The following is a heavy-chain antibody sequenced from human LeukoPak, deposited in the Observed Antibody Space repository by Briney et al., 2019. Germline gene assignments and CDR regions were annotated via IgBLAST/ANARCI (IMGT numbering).Heavy chain of an antibody. CDR1: GFTFSSYG. CDR2: ISYDGSNK. D-gene: IGHD3-9*01. Sequence: GGSLRLSCAASGFTFSSYGMHWVRQAPGKGLEWVAVISYDGSNKYYADSVKGRFTISRDNSKNTLYLQMNSLRAEDTAVYYCAKDSNYDILTGYYTFDAFDIWGQGTMVTVSS. J-gene: IGHJ3*02. CDR3: AKDSNYDILTGYYTFDAFDI. V-gene: IGHV3-30*18.